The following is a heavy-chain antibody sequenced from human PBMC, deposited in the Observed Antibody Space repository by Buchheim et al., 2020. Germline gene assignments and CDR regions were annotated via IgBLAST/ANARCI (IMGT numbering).Heavy chain of an antibody. J-gene: IGHJ6*02. CDR1: GFTFSSYG. CDR2: ISYDGSNK. V-gene: IGHV3-30*18. CDR3: AKDPIFRQYRTYGMDV. D-gene: IGHD3-9*01. Sequence: VQLVESGGGVVQPGRSLRLSCAASGFTFSSYGMHWVRQAPGKGLEWVAVISYDGSNKYYADSVKGRFTISRDTSKKTLYLQMSSLRAEDTAVYYCAKDPIFRQYRTYGMDVWGQGTT.